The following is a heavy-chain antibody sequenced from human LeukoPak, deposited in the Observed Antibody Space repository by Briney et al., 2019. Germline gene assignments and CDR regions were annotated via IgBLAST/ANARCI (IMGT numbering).Heavy chain of an antibody. D-gene: IGHD3-22*01. CDR2: ISSSSSYI. CDR3: ARQVNYYDSSGYYS. CDR1: GFTFSSYS. Sequence: PGGSLRLSCAASGFTFSSYSMNWVRQAPGKGLEWVSSISSSSSYIYYADSVKGRFTISRDNAKNSLYLQMNSLRAEDTAVYYCARQVNYYDSSGYYSWGQGTLVTVSS. V-gene: IGHV3-21*01. J-gene: IGHJ4*02.